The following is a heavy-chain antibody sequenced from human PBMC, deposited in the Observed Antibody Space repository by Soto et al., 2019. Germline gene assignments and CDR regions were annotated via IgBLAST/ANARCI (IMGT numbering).Heavy chain of an antibody. CDR1: GFTFSSYN. Sequence: GGSLRLSCAASGFTFSSYNMNWVRQAPGQGLAWVSYINSDEITTDYADSVNGRFTVSRDNAKNTLNLQMNSLRAEDTAVYFCARDRGYNYGSALDCWGQGTLVTVSS. D-gene: IGHD5-18*01. CDR3: ARDRGYNYGSALDC. J-gene: IGHJ4*02. V-gene: IGHV3-74*01. CDR2: INSDEITT.